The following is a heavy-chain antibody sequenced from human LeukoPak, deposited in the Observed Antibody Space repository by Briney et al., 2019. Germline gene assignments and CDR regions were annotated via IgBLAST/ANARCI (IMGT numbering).Heavy chain of an antibody. D-gene: IGHD6-6*01. J-gene: IGHJ4*02. V-gene: IGHV3-23*01. CDR3: AKGRYSSSSVYYFDY. Sequence: GGSLRLSSAASGFTFSSYAMSWVRQAPGKGLEWVSAISNSGGSTYYADSVKGRFTISRDNSKSTLSLQMNSLRAEDTAVYYCAKGRYSSSSVYYFDYWGQGTLVTVSS. CDR2: ISNSGGST. CDR1: GFTFSSYA.